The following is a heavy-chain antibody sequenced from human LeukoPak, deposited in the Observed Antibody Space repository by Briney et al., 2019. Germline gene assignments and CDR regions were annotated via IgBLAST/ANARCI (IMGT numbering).Heavy chain of an antibody. CDR1: GFSFSSYW. CDR2: INIDGSTT. CDR3: ISDHTGHDDY. V-gene: IGHV3-74*01. J-gene: IGHJ4*02. D-gene: IGHD1-1*01. Sequence: SLRLSFAASGFSFSSYWMHWVRQAPGKGLVWVSRINIDGSTTTYADSVKGRFTISRDNAKNTLSLQMNSLRAEDTAVYYCISDHTGHDDYWGQGTLVTVSS.